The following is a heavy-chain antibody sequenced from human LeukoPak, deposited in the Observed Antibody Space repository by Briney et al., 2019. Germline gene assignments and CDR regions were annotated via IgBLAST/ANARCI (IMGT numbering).Heavy chain of an antibody. Sequence: GGSLRLSCAASGFTFDDYGMSWVRQAPGKGLEWVSGINWNGGSTGYADSVKGRFTISRDNAKNSLYLQMNSLRAEDTALYYCARGKTTQSDFLDAFDIWGQGTMVTVSS. J-gene: IGHJ3*02. D-gene: IGHD1-1*01. V-gene: IGHV3-20*04. CDR1: GFTFDDYG. CDR2: INWNGGST. CDR3: ARGKTTQSDFLDAFDI.